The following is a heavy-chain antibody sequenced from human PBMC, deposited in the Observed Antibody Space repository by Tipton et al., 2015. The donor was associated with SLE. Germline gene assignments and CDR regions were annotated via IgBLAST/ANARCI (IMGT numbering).Heavy chain of an antibody. CDR1: GGSIGSFY. D-gene: IGHD1-1*01. CDR2: IDYTANP. Sequence: TLSLTCTVSGGSIGSFYWSWIRQPPGKGLEWIGNIDYTANPNYSPSRESRVTISIDTSTNHFSLKLRSVTPADPAVYYCARSWNDGPPDLGYWGQGALVTVSS. CDR3: ARSWNDGPPDLGY. J-gene: IGHJ4*02. V-gene: IGHV4-59*01.